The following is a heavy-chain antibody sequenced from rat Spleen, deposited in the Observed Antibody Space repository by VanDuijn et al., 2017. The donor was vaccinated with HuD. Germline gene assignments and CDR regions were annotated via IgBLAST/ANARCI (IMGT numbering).Heavy chain of an antibody. D-gene: IGHD1-6*01. V-gene: IGHV5S10*01. J-gene: IGHJ2*01. Sequence: EVQLVESGGGLVQPGRSLKLSCAASGFTFSDYNMAWVRQAPKKGLEWVATIIYDGSSTYYRDSVKGRFTISRDSAKSTLSLQMDSLRSEDTATYYCARRDVYYGPVYFDYWGQGVMVTVSS. CDR3: ARRDVYYGPVYFDY. CDR2: IIYDGSST. CDR1: GFTFSDYN.